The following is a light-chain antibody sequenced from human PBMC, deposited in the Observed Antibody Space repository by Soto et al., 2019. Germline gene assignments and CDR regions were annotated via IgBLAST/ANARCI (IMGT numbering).Light chain of an antibody. V-gene: IGKV1-5*03. Sequence: DIQMTQSPSTLSGSVGDRVTITGRASQTISSWLAWYQQKPGKAPKLLIYKASTLKSGVPSRFSGSGSGTDFTLTISSLQPEDFATYYCQQLESYPSTFGGGTKVDI. CDR3: QQLESYPST. CDR1: QTISSW. J-gene: IGKJ4*02. CDR2: KAS.